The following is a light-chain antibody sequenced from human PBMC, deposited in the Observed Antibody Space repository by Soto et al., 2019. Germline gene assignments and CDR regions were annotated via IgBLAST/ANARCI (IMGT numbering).Light chain of an antibody. CDR2: DAS. J-gene: IGKJ2*01. CDR1: QSVSSY. V-gene: IGKV3-11*01. Sequence: EIVLTQSPATLSLSPGERATLSCRASQSVSSYLAWYQQKPGQAPRLLIYDASNRATGIPARFSGSGSGADFTPTISSLEPEDCAVYYCQQRSNWPPYTFGQGTKLEIK. CDR3: QQRSNWPPYT.